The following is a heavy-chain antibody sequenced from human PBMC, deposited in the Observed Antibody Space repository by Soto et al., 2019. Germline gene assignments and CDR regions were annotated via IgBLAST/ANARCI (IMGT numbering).Heavy chain of an antibody. CDR3: AREGDSAWYFDF. V-gene: IGHV3-74*01. Sequence: PGGSLRLSCAASGFTFSHYYMHWVRQTPGKGLVWLSRISGDGSGTDYADSVKGRFTISRDDAKNTYLQINSLTAEDTATYYCAREGDSAWYFDFWGRGTLVT. J-gene: IGHJ2*01. CDR2: ISGDGSGT. D-gene: IGHD3-10*01. CDR1: GFTFSHYY.